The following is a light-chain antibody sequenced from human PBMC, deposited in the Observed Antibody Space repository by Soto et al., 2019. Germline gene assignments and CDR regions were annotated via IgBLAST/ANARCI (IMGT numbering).Light chain of an antibody. V-gene: IGKV3-15*01. CDR3: HPYSNWPPWT. CDR1: QSVMTI. Sequence: EIVMTQSPAILSVSPGERDTLSCRASQSVMTILDKFQQKPEQAPRLLIHGASTRATGIAARFSGSGSGTEYTLDISSLRSEDFAVYDCHPYSNWPPWTFGQGTKVDIK. CDR2: GAS. J-gene: IGKJ1*01.